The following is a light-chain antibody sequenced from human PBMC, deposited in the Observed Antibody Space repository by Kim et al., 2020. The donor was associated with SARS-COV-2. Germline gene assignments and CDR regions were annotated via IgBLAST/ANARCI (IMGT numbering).Light chain of an antibody. Sequence: GDRVTITCRASQSINIWLAWYQQKPGKAPNLLIYDPSNLESGVPSRFSGSGSGTQFTLTISSLQPDDFATYYCQEYKSDSWTFGQGTKVDIK. J-gene: IGKJ1*01. V-gene: IGKV1-5*01. CDR2: DPS. CDR1: QSINIW. CDR3: QEYKSDSWT.